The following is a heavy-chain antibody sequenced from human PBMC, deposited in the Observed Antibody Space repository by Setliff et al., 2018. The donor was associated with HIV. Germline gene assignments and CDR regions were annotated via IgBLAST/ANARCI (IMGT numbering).Heavy chain of an antibody. CDR1: GDSIISGDYY. CDR3: ARFTVVVFGAGEPSWFDP. CDR2: IHYKGNI. D-gene: IGHD2-15*01. J-gene: IGHJ5*02. Sequence: LSLTCTVSGDSIISGDYYWSWIRQSPGKGLEWIGHIHYKGNIDYNASLKSRLAIPSDTSKNQFSLNLSSVIAADTAIYFCARFTVVVFGAGEPSWFDPWGQGILVTVSS. V-gene: IGHV4-30-4*08.